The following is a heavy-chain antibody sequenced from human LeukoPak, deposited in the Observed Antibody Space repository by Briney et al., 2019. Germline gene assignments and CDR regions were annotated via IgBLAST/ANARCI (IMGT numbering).Heavy chain of an antibody. CDR1: GFTFSSYD. J-gene: IGHJ4*02. D-gene: IGHD1-1*01. CDR3: AKGVVVQSCFDY. V-gene: IGHV3-48*03. Sequence: GGSLRLSCAASGFTFSSYDMKWVRQALGKGVEGISYIRSSGHTTYYADSVKGRSTVPRDNAKNSLYLQMNSLRAEDTALYYCAKGVVVQSCFDYWGQGTLLTVSS. CDR2: IRSSGHTT.